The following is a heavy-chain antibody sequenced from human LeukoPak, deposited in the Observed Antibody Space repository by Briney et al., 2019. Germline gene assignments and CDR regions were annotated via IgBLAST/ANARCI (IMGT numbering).Heavy chain of an antibody. Sequence: GGSLRLSCAASGFTFSSYSMNWVRQAPGKGLEWVSSISSSSSYIYYADSVKGRFTISRDNAKNSLYLQMNSLRAEDTAVYYCARDLAFEVPAAMWFRDYWGQGTLVTVSS. V-gene: IGHV3-21*01. CDR2: ISSSSSYI. D-gene: IGHD2-2*01. CDR3: ARDLAFEVPAAMWFRDY. J-gene: IGHJ4*02. CDR1: GFTFSSYS.